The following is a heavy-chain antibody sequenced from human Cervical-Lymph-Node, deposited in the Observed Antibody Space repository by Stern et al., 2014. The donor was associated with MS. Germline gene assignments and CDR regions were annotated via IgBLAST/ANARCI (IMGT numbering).Heavy chain of an antibody. Sequence: VQLVESGGGLVQPGRSLTLSCAASGFSLSNSGMHWVRQAPGKGLEWVAVMSFVGGNKKYGDSVKGRFSISRDMANNTLFLQMNSLRPEDTAVYYCMGVGDAMHVWGQGTTVIVSS. CDR2: MSFVGGNK. CDR3: MGVGDAMHV. V-gene: IGHV3-30*03. CDR1: GFSLSNSG. J-gene: IGHJ6*02.